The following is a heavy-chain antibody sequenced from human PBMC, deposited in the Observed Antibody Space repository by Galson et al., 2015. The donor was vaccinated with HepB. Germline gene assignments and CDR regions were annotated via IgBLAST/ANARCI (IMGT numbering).Heavy chain of an antibody. Sequence: SVKVSCKASGYTFTGYYMHWVRQAPGQGLEWMGWINPNSGGTNYAQKFQGRVTMTRDTSISTAYMELSRLRSDDTAVYYCARDPHGIMVGGDYWGQGILVTVSS. CDR1: GYTFTGYY. D-gene: IGHD1-26*01. J-gene: IGHJ4*02. V-gene: IGHV1-2*02. CDR3: ARDPHGIMVGGDY. CDR2: INPNSGGT.